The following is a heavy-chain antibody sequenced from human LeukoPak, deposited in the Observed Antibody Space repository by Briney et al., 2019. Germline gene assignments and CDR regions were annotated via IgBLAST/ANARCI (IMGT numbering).Heavy chain of an antibody. V-gene: IGHV3-21*01. CDR2: ISSSSSYI. D-gene: IGHD3-3*01. CDR3: ARASHYDFWSGYSPDY. Sequence: KTGGSLRLSCAASGFTFSSYSMNLVRQAPGKGLEWVSSISSSSSYIYYADSVKGRFTVSRDNAKNSLYLQMNSLRAEDTPAYYCARASHYDFWSGYSPDYWGQGTLVTVSS. CDR1: GFTFSSYS. J-gene: IGHJ4*02.